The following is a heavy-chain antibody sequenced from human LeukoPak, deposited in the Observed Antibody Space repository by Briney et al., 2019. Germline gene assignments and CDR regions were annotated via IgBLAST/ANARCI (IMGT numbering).Heavy chain of an antibody. CDR2: INHSGST. V-gene: IGHV4-34*01. Sequence: SETLSLTCAVYGGSFSGYYWSWIRQPPGKGLEWIGEINHSGSTNYNPSLKSRVTISVDTSKNQFSLKLSSVTAADTAVYYCARDRYYYYGMDVWGQGTTVTVSS. J-gene: IGHJ6*02. CDR1: GGSFSGYY. D-gene: IGHD3-16*02. CDR3: ARDRYYYYGMDV.